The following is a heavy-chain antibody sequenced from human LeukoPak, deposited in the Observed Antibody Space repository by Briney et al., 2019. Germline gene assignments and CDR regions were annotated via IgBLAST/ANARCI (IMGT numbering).Heavy chain of an antibody. J-gene: IGHJ4*02. D-gene: IGHD3-22*01. V-gene: IGHV3-30*02. CDR3: AKDSAYYYDSSGYYYD. CDR2: IRYDGSNK. CDR1: GFTFSSYA. Sequence: GGSLRLSCAASGFTFSSYAMSWVRQAPGKGLEWVAFIRYDGSNKYYADSVKGRFTISRDNSKNTLYLQMNSLRAEDTAVYYCAKDSAYYYDSSGYYYDWGQGTLVTVSS.